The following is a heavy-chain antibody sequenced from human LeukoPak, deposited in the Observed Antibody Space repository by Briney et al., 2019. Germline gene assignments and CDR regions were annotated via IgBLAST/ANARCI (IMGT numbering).Heavy chain of an antibody. D-gene: IGHD3-22*01. CDR2: IYTSGST. Sequence: SETLSLTCAVSGGSISSGGYSWSWIRQPAGKGLEWIGRIYTSGSTNYNPSLKSRLTMSVDTSKNQFSLKLSSVTAADTAVYYCASEWLGYDSSGYYFWGQGTLVTVSS. CDR1: GGSISSGGYS. CDR3: ASEWLGYDSSGYYF. V-gene: IGHV4-61*02. J-gene: IGHJ4*02.